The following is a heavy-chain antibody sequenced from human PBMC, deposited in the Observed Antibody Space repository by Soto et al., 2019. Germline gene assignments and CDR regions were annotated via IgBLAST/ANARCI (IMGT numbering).Heavy chain of an antibody. Sequence: ASVKVSCKASGFTFTSSAVQWVRQARGQRLEWIGWIVVGSGNTNYAQKFRERVTISRDMSTSTAYMELTSLRSEDTAVYYCAAAVLRPLNWFDPWRQRTLVTVSS. J-gene: IGHJ5*02. D-gene: IGHD3-3*01. CDR3: AAAVLRPLNWFDP. CDR2: IVVGSGNT. CDR1: GFTFTSSA. V-gene: IGHV1-58*01.